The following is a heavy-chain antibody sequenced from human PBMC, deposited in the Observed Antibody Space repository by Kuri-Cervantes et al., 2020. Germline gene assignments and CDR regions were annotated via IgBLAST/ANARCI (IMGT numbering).Heavy chain of an antibody. CDR3: VRDSYWSSLN. J-gene: IGHJ4*02. V-gene: IGHV3-53*01. CDR1: GFTVSSNY. CDR2: IYSGGST. Sequence: GGSLRLSCAASGFTVSSNYMSWVRQAPGKGLEWVSVIYSGGSTYYADSVKGRFTISRDNAKNSLYLQMNDLRAEDTAVYYCVRDSYWSSLNWGQGTLVTVSS. D-gene: IGHD1-26*01.